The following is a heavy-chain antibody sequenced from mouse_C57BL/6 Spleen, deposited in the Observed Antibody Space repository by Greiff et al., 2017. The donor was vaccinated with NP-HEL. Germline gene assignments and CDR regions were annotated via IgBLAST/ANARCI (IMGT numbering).Heavy chain of an antibody. CDR2: ISDGGSYT. Sequence: EVQLQESGGGLVKPGGSLKLSCAASGFTFSSYAMSWVRQTPEKRLEWVATISDGGSYTYYPDNVKGRFTISRDNAKNNLYLQMSHLKSEDTAMYYCARDDRDYFDYWGQGTTLTVSS. CDR3: ARDDRDYFDY. V-gene: IGHV5-4*01. J-gene: IGHJ2*01. CDR1: GFTFSSYA.